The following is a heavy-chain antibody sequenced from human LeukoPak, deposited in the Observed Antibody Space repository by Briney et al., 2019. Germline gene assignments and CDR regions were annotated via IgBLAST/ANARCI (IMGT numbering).Heavy chain of an antibody. CDR2: IYYSGST. J-gene: IGHJ4*02. V-gene: IGHV4-59*08. D-gene: IGHD1-26*01. Sequence: SETLSLTCTVSGGSISSYYWSWIRQPPGKGLEWIGYIYYSGSTNYNPSLKSRVTISVDTSKNQFSLKLSSVTAADTAVYHCARNSGYVDYWGQGTLVTVSS. CDR1: GGSISSYY. CDR3: ARNSGYVDY.